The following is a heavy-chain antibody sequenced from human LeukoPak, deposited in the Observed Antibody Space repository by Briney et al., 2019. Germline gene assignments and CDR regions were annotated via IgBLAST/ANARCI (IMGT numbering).Heavy chain of an antibody. CDR2: ISGSGGTA. Sequence: PGGSLRLSCAASGFTFSIYAMSWVRQAPGKGLEWVSAISGSGGTAYYADSVKGRFTISRDNSKNTLYLQMNSLRAEDTAVYYCARDDYYFWSGYYPPTVVSWGQGTLVTVSS. J-gene: IGHJ5*02. D-gene: IGHD3/OR15-3a*01. CDR1: GFTFSIYA. CDR3: ARDDYYFWSGYYPPTVVS. V-gene: IGHV3-23*01.